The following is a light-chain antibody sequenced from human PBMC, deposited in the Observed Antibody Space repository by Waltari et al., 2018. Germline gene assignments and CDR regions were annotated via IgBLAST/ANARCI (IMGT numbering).Light chain of an antibody. CDR1: SSNIGSYY. CDR2: RNN. V-gene: IGLV1-47*01. CDR3: AAWDGSLRV. Sequence: QSVLTQPPSASGTPGQRVTISCSGSSSNIGSYYVYWYQHLPGTAPKLRIYRNNQPPSGVPDRFSGSQSGTSASLAISGLRSEDEADYYCAAWDGSLRVFGGGTKVTVL. J-gene: IGLJ3*02.